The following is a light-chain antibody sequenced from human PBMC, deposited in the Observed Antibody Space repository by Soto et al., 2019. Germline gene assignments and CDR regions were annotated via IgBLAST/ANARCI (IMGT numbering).Light chain of an antibody. CDR1: SSDVGGYNY. CDR3: CSYAGSYTFEV. Sequence: QSALTQPRSVSGSPGQXVTISCTGTSSDVGGYNYVSWYQQHPGKAPKLMIYDVSKRPSGVPDRFSGSKSGNTASLTISGLQAEDEADYYCCSYAGSYTFEVFGGGTKLTVL. J-gene: IGLJ2*01. CDR2: DVS. V-gene: IGLV2-11*01.